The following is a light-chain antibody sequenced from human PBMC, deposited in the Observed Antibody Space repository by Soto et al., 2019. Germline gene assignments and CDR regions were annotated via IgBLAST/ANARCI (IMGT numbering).Light chain of an antibody. Sequence: EIVLTQSPGTLSLSPGERATLSCRASQSVSSNYLAWYQQKPGQAPRLLIYGTSNRATGTPDRFSGSGSGTDFTLTRDRQEPEDCAVYYCQQYGTSPLYTFAQGTKLEIK. J-gene: IGKJ2*01. CDR3: QQYGTSPLYT. V-gene: IGKV3-20*01. CDR1: QSVSSNY. CDR2: GTS.